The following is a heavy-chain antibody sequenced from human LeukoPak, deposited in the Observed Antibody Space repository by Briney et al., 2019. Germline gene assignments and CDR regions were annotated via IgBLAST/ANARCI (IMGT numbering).Heavy chain of an antibody. D-gene: IGHD1-1*01. CDR2: ISGTGGST. CDR1: GFTFNNYG. J-gene: IGHJ4*02. Sequence: GGSLGLSCAASGFTFNNYGMSWVRQAPGKGLEWVSSISGTGGSTYYADSVKGRFTISRDNSKNTLYLQVNTLRAEDTAIYYCAKVWRGHYYDYWGQGTLVTVSS. V-gene: IGHV3-23*01. CDR3: AKVWRGHYYDY.